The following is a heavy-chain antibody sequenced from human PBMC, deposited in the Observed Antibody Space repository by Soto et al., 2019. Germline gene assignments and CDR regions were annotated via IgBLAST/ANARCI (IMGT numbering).Heavy chain of an antibody. V-gene: IGHV3-11*01. Sequence: QVQLVESGGGLVKPGGSLRLSCAAAGFTFSDYDMNWIRQAPGKGLEWVSSISSGDTTVYYAASVKGRLTTSRDTAKNSLYLQMNNLRAEDTAVYYCARLCSTSSCLGSFDSWGQGTLVTVSP. CDR1: GFTFSDYD. CDR2: ISSGDTTV. J-gene: IGHJ4*02. CDR3: ARLCSTSSCLGSFDS. D-gene: IGHD2-2*01.